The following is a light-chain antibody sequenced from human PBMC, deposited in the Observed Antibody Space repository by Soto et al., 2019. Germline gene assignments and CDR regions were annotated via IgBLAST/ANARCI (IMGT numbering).Light chain of an antibody. CDR2: GAS. Sequence: EIVMTQSPATLSVSPGERATLSCRASQSVGSNLAWFQQKPGQAPRLLIYGASTRATGIPARFSGSGSGTEFTLTISSLQSEDFAVYYCHQYNNWPPWTFGQGTKVEIK. J-gene: IGKJ1*01. CDR1: QSVGSN. V-gene: IGKV3-15*01. CDR3: HQYNNWPPWT.